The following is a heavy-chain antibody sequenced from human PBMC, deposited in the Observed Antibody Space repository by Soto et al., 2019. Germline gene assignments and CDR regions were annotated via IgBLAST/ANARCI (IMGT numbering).Heavy chain of an antibody. CDR3: ARDGFKTGASFDC. Sequence: GGSRRLSCAASGFTFSSYSMNWVRQAPGKGLEWVSYISSSSSTIYYADSVKGRFTISRDNAKNSLYLQMNSLRAEDTAVYYCARDGFKTGASFDCWGQGTLVTVSS. CDR1: GFTFSSYS. CDR2: ISSSSSTI. J-gene: IGHJ4*02. V-gene: IGHV3-48*01. D-gene: IGHD3-10*01.